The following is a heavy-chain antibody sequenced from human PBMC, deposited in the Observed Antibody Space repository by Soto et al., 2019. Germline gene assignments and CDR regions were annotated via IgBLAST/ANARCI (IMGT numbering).Heavy chain of an antibody. CDR1: GFSFSGYA. D-gene: IGHD3-9*01. Sequence: GGSLRLSCAASGFSFSGYAVTWVRQAPGKGLEWVSTISGGSGRPYYADSVKGRFTISRDNPMNRLHLQMNSLRAEDTAVYYCAKTEGFYGYYNAFDYWGRGTQGTVSS. CDR3: AKTEGFYGYYNAFDY. V-gene: IGHV3-23*01. J-gene: IGHJ4*02. CDR2: ISGGSGRP.